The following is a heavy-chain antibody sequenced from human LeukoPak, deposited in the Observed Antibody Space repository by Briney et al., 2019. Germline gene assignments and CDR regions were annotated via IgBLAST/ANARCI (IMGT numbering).Heavy chain of an antibody. J-gene: IGHJ2*01. Sequence: GGSLRLSCAASGFTFSSYSMNWVRQAPGKGLEWVSSISSSSSYIYYADSVKGRFTISRDNSKNTLYLQMDSLKFEDTAIYCYNLAKLLTFFEVWGGGTRITVSS. V-gene: IGHV3-21*04. CDR1: GFTFSSYS. CDR2: ISSSSSYI. D-gene: IGHD1-1*01. CDR3: NLAKLLTFFEV.